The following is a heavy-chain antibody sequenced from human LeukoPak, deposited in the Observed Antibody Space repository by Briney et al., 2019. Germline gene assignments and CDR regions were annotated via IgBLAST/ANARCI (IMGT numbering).Heavy chain of an antibody. CDR3: ARGVATPDLDYYFDY. J-gene: IGHJ4*02. D-gene: IGHD5-12*01. CDR1: GGSISSGGYC. Sequence: SQTLSLTCAVSGGSISSGGYCWSWIRQPPGKGLEWIGCIYHSGSTYYNPSLKSRVTISVDRSKNQFSLKLSSVTAADTAVYYCARGVATPDLDYYFDYWGQGTQVTVSS. V-gene: IGHV4-30-2*01. CDR2: IYHSGST.